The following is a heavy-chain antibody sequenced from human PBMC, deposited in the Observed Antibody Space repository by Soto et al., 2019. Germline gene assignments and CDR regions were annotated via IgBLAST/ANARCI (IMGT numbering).Heavy chain of an antibody. CDR1: GYSFTSYW. J-gene: IGHJ6*02. CDR3: ARQSAAAGAQPYYYYFYGMDV. D-gene: IGHD6-13*01. CDR2: IYPGDSDT. Sequence: GESLKISCKGSGYSFTSYWIGWLRQMPGKGLKLMGIIYPGDSDTSYSPSFQGQVTISADKSISTAYLPWSSLKASDTAMYYCARQSAAAGAQPYYYYFYGMDVWGQGTTVTVCS. V-gene: IGHV5-51*01.